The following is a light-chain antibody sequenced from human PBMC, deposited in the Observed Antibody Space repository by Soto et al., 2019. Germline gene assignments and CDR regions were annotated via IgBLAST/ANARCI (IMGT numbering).Light chain of an antibody. V-gene: IGKV3-20*01. J-gene: IGKJ1*01. CDR1: KSVSSNY. Sequence: VFPPSPHTPSLSPGERATPSFTGSKSVSSNYLAWNQQKPGQGPRLLIYGASSRATGTPARFSGSGSGTEFTLTINRLEPEDFALYHCQQYGSSPPTFGQGTKVDIK. CDR2: GAS. CDR3: QQYGSSPPT.